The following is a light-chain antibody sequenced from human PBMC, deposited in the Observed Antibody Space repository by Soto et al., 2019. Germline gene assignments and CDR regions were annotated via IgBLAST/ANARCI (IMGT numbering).Light chain of an antibody. CDR2: AAS. CDR3: QQVKSYPLT. V-gene: IGKV1D-8*03. Sequence: VIWMTQSPSLLSASTGDRVTISCRMSQDISSRLAWFQQKPGKAPNLLVYAASTLQSGVPSRFSGSGSGTDFTLTISSLQAEDLATYYCQQVKSYPLTFGGGTKVDIK. J-gene: IGKJ4*01. CDR1: QDISSR.